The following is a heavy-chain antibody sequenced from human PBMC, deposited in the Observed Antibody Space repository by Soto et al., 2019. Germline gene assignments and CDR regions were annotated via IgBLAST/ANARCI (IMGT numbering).Heavy chain of an antibody. V-gene: IGHV1-8*01. J-gene: IGHJ3*02. CDR2: MNPNSGTT. D-gene: IGHD3-10*01. CDR1: GYTFTSSD. CDR3: ARDDRDDAFDI. Sequence: QVHLGQSGAEVKKPGASVKVSCKASGYTFTSSDINWVRQATGQGLEWMGWMNPNSGTTGYAQKFQDRVTMTRDTSISTAYMELSSLTSEDTAVYYCARDDRDDAFDIWGQGTMVTVSS.